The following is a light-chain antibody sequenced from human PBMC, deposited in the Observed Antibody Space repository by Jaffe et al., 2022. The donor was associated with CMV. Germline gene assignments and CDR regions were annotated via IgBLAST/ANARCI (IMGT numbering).Light chain of an antibody. Sequence: QSALTQPASVSGSPGQSITISCTGTSSDLGGYNYVSWYQRHPGKAPKLMIYDVSNRPSGVSNRFSGSKSGNTASLTISGLQAEDEADYYCSSYTSSSTPLVFGGGTKLTVL. V-gene: IGLV2-14*03. CDR2: DVS. CDR3: SSYTSSSTPLV. J-gene: IGLJ3*02. CDR1: SSDLGGYNY.